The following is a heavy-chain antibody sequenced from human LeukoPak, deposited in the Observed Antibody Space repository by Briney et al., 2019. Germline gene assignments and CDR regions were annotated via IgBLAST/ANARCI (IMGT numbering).Heavy chain of an antibody. V-gene: IGHV4-39*01. J-gene: IGHJ4*02. CDR2: IFYTGNT. CDR1: GGSISSRNHY. CDR3: SRHVNTFDY. Sequence: SESLSVTCSVPGGSISSRNHYWGWIRQPPGKGLEWIGSIFYTGNTYYNPSLRSRVTMSVDTSKNHFSLNLSSVTAADMAVYYCSRHVNTFDYWGQGALVTVSS.